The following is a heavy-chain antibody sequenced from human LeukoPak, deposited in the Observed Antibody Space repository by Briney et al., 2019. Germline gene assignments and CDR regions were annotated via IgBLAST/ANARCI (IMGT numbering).Heavy chain of an antibody. CDR3: AREAGEAFDI. Sequence: GGSLRPSCAASGFTFSTYTLNWVRQAPGKGLEWVSCISSSSSSIYYADSVKGRFTISRDNAKNSVYLQMNSVRAEDTAVYYCAREAGEAFDIWGQGTMVTVSS. CDR2: ISSSSSSI. V-gene: IGHV3-21*01. D-gene: IGHD3-10*01. J-gene: IGHJ3*02. CDR1: GFTFSTYT.